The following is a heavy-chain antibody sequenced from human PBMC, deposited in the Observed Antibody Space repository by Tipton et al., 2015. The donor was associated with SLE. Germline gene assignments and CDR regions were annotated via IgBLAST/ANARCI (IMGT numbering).Heavy chain of an antibody. CDR3: ARGVHGEFPWWYFDL. CDR1: GFTVSSYY. CDR2: LYGGGST. V-gene: IGHV3-66*02. Sequence: SLKLSCAASGFTVSSYYMSWVRQAPGEGLECVSVLYGGGSTFYAGSVKGRFTISRDNSKNTLYLQMNTLKTDDTAVYYCARGVHGEFPWWYFDLWGRGTLVTVSS. D-gene: IGHD4-17*01. J-gene: IGHJ2*01.